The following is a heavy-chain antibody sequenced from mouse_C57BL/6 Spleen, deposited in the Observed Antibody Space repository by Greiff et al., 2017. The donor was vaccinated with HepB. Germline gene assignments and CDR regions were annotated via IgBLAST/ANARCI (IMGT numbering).Heavy chain of an antibody. V-gene: IGHV1-82*01. J-gene: IGHJ2*01. CDR3: ARGGDSSGLDY. CDR2: IYPGDGDT. CDR1: GYAFSSSW. Sequence: VKLQESGPELVKPGASVKISCKASGYAFSSSWMNWVKQRPGKGLEWIGRIYPGDGDTNYNGKFKGKATLTADKSSSTAYMQLSSLTSEDSAVYFCARGGDSSGLDYWGQGTTLTVSS. D-gene: IGHD3-2*02.